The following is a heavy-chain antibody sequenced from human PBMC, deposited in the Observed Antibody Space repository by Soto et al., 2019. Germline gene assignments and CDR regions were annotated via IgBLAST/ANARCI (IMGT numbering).Heavy chain of an antibody. Sequence: SETLSLTCTVSGGSISSYYWSWIRQPPGKGLEWIGYIYYSGSTNYNPSLKSRVTISVDTSKNQFSLKLSSVTAADTAVYYCARGWRYCSSTSCGSGYYYHGMDVWGQGTTVTVSS. CDR2: IYYSGST. V-gene: IGHV4-59*01. J-gene: IGHJ6*02. CDR3: ARGWRYCSSTSCGSGYYYHGMDV. CDR1: GGSISSYY. D-gene: IGHD2-2*01.